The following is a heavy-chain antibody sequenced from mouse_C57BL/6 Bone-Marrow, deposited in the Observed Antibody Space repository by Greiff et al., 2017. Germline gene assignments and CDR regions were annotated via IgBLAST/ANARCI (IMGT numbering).Heavy chain of an antibody. D-gene: IGHD1-1*01. V-gene: IGHV5-4*03. Sequence: EVKLVESGGGLVKPGGSLKLSCAASGFTFSCYAMSWVRQTPEKRLEWVATISDGGSYTYYPDNVKGRFTISRDNAKNNLYLQMSHLKSEDTAMYYCARGLSITGDFDYWGQGTTLTVSS. CDR2: ISDGGSYT. CDR1: GFTFSCYA. CDR3: ARGLSITGDFDY. J-gene: IGHJ2*01.